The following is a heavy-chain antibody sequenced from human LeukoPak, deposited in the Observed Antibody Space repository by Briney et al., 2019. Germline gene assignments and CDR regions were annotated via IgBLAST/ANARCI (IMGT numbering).Heavy chain of an antibody. Sequence: GGSLRLSCAATGFIFSSYGMHWVRQAPGKGLEWVALISYDGSKKYYADSVKGRFTISRDKSKNTLYLQMNSLRAEDTAVYYCAKDMAAGVGGTDIWGQGTMVTVSS. D-gene: IGHD6-13*01. V-gene: IGHV3-30*18. CDR1: GFIFSSYG. J-gene: IGHJ3*02. CDR3: AKDMAAGVGGTDI. CDR2: ISYDGSKK.